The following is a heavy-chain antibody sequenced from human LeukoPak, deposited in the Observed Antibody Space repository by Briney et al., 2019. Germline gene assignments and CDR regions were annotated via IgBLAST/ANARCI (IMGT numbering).Heavy chain of an antibody. V-gene: IGHV3-30*18. CDR1: GFIFSSYG. CDR3: AKDVEG. Sequence: GGSLRLSCAASGFIFSSYGMYWVRQAPGKGLEWVGIISNDGSNKYYADSVKGRFTISRDNSKNTLYLRMNDLRGEDTAVYYCAKDVEGWGQGTLVTVSS. J-gene: IGHJ4*02. CDR2: ISNDGSNK.